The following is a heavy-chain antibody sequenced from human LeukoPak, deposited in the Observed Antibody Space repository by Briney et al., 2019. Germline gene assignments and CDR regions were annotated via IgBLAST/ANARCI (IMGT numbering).Heavy chain of an antibody. J-gene: IGHJ4*02. CDR3: ARHPTSGRWEQWLGLDY. CDR2: INAGNGNT. V-gene: IGHV1-3*01. D-gene: IGHD6-19*01. Sequence: ASVKVSCKASGYTFTSYAMHWVRQAPGQRLEWMGWINAGNGNTKYSQKFQGRVTITRDTSASTAYMELSSLRSEDTAVYYCARHPTSGRWEQWLGLDYWGQGTLVTVSS. CDR1: GYTFTSYA.